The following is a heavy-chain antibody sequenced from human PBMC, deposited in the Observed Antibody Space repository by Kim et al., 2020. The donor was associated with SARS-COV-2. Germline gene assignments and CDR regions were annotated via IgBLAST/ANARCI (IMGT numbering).Heavy chain of an antibody. J-gene: IGHJ4*02. CDR1: GYTFTGYY. CDR3: ARVRQGLLWFGVYPPKTYYFDY. Sequence: VSVKVSCKASGYTFTGYYMHWVRQAPGQGLEWMGWINPNSGGTNYAQKFQGRVTMTRDTSISTAYMELSRLRSDDTAVYYCARVRQGLLWFGVYPPKTYYFDYWGQGTLVTVSS. V-gene: IGHV1-2*02. CDR2: INPNSGGT. D-gene: IGHD3-10*01.